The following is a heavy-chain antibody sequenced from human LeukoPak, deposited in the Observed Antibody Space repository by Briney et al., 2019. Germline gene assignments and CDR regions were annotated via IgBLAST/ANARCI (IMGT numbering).Heavy chain of an antibody. CDR1: GFTFSSYA. CDR2: ISYDGSNK. D-gene: IGHD5-24*01. V-gene: IGHV3-30-3*01. Sequence: GGSLRLSCAASGFTFSSYAMHWVRQAPGKRLEWVAVISYDGSNKYYADSVKGRFTISRDNSKNTLYLQMNSLRAEDTAVYYCAGRGMATIPFDYWGQGTLVTVSS. CDR3: AGRGMATIPFDY. J-gene: IGHJ4*02.